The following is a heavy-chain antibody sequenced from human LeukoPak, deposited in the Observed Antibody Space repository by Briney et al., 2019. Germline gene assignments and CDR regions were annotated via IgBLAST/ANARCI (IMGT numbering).Heavy chain of an antibody. V-gene: IGHV4-59*01. J-gene: IGHJ4*02. D-gene: IGHD3-22*01. CDR1: GGSISSYH. CDR2: IYYSGST. Sequence: SETLSLTCTVSGGSISSYHWSWIRQPPGKGLEWIGYIYYSGSTNYNPSLKSRVTISVDTSKNQFSLKLSSVNAGDTAVYYCARARVDSSGTYDYWGQGTLVTVSS. CDR3: ARARVDSSGTYDY.